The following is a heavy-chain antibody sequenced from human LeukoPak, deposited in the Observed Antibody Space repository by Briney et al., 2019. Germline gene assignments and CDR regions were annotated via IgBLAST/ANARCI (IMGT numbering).Heavy chain of an antibody. CDR2: INHSGST. J-gene: IGHJ6*04. CDR3: ARRYYYYYGMDV. CDR1: GGSFSGYY. Sequence: SETLSLICAVYGGSFSGYYWSWIRQPPGKGLEWIGEINHSGSTNYNPSLKSRVTISVDTSKNQFSLKLSSVTAADTAVYYCARRYYYYYGMDVWGKGTTVTVSS. V-gene: IGHV4-34*01.